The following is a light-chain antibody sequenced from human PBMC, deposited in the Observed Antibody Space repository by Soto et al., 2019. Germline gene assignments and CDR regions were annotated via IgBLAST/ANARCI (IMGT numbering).Light chain of an antibody. CDR3: QQRNSYPIT. CDR2: TAS. J-gene: IGKJ5*01. CDR1: QEISSY. V-gene: IGKV1-8*01. Sequence: AIRMTQSPSSLSASTGDRVTITCRASQEISSYLAWYQQKPGKAPNLLIHTASTLQSGVPSRFSGSGSGTEFTLTISSLQPEDFATYYCQQRNSYPITFGQGTRLEIK.